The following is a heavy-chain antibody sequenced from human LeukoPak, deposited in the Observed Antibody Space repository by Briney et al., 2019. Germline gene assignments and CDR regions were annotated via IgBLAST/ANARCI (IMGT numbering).Heavy chain of an antibody. Sequence: PSETLSLTCTVSGGSISSSSYYWGWIRQPPGKGLEWIGSIYYSGSTYYNPSLKSRVTISVDTSKNQFSLKLSSVTAADTVVYYCARDQRRDSSSRVYYYYMDVWGQGTMVTVSS. CDR2: IYYSGST. D-gene: IGHD6-13*01. CDR1: GGSISSSSYY. V-gene: IGHV4-39*07. J-gene: IGHJ6*03. CDR3: ARDQRRDSSSRVYYYYMDV.